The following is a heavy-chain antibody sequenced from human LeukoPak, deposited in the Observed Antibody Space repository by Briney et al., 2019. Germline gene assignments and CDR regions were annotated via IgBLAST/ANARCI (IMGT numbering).Heavy chain of an antibody. CDR2: LSYEGSNK. D-gene: IGHD3-22*01. Sequence: GGSLRLSCAASGFTFSCYGMHWVRQAPGKGLEWVAALSYEGSNKLYADSVKGRFTISRDNSKNTLYLQMNGLRDEDTAVYYCATGRYYRNSSGYPEFDHWGQGTPVTVSS. CDR1: GFTFSCYG. CDR3: ATGRYYRNSSGYPEFDH. V-gene: IGHV3-30*03. J-gene: IGHJ4*02.